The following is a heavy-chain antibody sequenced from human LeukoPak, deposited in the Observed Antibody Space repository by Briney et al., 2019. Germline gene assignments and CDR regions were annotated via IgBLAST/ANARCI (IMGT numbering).Heavy chain of an antibody. V-gene: IGHV1-46*01. CDR3: ARNSSGGRYLDY. CDR1: GYTFTSYF. D-gene: IGHD2-15*01. J-gene: IGHJ4*02. CDR2: ISPSGGST. Sequence: ESVKLSCTASGYTFTSYFTHWVRQAPGQGLEWMGIISPSGGSTSFEQRFQGRVTMTRDTSTSTVYMELSSLRSEDTAVYYCARNSSGGRYLDYWGQGTLVSVSS.